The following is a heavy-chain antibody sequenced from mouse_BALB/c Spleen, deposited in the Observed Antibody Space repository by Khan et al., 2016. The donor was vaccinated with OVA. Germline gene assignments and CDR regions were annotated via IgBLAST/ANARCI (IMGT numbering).Heavy chain of an antibody. Sequence: QVQLQQSGPELVKPGTSVKMSCKASGYTFRSYYIHWVKQRPGQGLEWIGWIYPGDGRTKSNEKFKDKTTLTADKSPSTVNMLLSSLTSEDSAIYFCAISYYGSFWYFDVWGAGTTVTVSS. J-gene: IGHJ1*01. V-gene: IGHV1S56*01. CDR1: GYTFRSYY. CDR2: IYPGDGRT. CDR3: AISYYGSFWYFDV. D-gene: IGHD1-1*01.